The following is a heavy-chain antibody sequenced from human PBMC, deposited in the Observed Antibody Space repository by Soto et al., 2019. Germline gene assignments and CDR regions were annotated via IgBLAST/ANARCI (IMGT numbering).Heavy chain of an antibody. CDR1: GFTFSSYA. CDR2: ISDSGGST. D-gene: IGHD2-15*01. J-gene: IGHJ4*02. CDR3: ANGCGGTCYSRIHY. Sequence: EVQLLESGGGLVQPGGSLRLPFAASGFTFSSYAMSWVRQAPGKGLEWVSGISDSGGSTYYADSVKGRFTISRDNSKNTLYLQMNSLRAEDTAVYYCANGCGGTCYSRIHYWGQGTLVTVSS. V-gene: IGHV3-23*01.